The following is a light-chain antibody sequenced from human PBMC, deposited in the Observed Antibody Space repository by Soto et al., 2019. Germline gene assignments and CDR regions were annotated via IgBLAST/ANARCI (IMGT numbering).Light chain of an antibody. CDR3: QHHNSYSQT. V-gene: IGKV1-5*01. CDR2: GAP. CDR1: QSIRYY. J-gene: IGKJ1*01. Sequence: DIQLTQSPPTLSASVGDRVTITCRASQSIRYYLAWYQQMPGKAPKLLIYGAPSLQSGVPSRFSGSGSGTEFTLTISSLQPDEFATYFCQHHNSYSQTFGQGTKV.